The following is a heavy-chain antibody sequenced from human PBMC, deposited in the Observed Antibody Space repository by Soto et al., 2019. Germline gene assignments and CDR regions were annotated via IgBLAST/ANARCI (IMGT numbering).Heavy chain of an antibody. J-gene: IGHJ5*02. D-gene: IGHD3-3*01. CDR1: GYTFTSYD. CDR2: MNPNSGNT. V-gene: IGHV1-8*01. Sequence: ASVKVSCKASGYTFTSYDINWVRQATGQGLEWMGWMNPNSGNTGYAQKFQGRVTMTRNTSISTAYMELSSLRSEDTAVYYCARGSGWIFGVDDHNWFDPWGQGTLVTVSS. CDR3: ARGSGWIFGVDDHNWFDP.